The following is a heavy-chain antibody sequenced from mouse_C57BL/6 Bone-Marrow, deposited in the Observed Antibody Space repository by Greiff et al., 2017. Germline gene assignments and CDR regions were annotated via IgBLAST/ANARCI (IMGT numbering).Heavy chain of an antibody. Sequence: EVQLQQSGPVLVKPGASVKMSCKASGYTFTDYYMNWVKQSHGKSLEWIGVINPYNGGTSYNQKFKGKSTLTVDKSSSTAYMQLSSLTSEDSAVYYCARNWGDYWGQGTTLTVSS. V-gene: IGHV1-19*01. J-gene: IGHJ2*01. D-gene: IGHD4-1*01. CDR3: ARNWGDY. CDR1: GYTFTDYY. CDR2: INPYNGGT.